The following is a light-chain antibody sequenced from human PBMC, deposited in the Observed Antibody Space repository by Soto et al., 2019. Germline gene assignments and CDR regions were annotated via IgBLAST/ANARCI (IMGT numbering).Light chain of an antibody. Sequence: QSVLTQSASVSGSPGQSITISCTGTSSDVGSYNHVSWYQQHPGEVPKLIIFNVNDRPSGVSNRFSGSKSGNTASLTISGLQAEDEADYYCSSFTSSTTYVFGTGTQLTVL. V-gene: IGLV2-14*01. CDR1: SSDVGSYNH. CDR3: SSFTSSTTYV. CDR2: NVN. J-gene: IGLJ1*01.